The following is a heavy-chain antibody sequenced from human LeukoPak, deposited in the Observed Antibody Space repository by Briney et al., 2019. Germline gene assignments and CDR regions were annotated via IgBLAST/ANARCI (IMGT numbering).Heavy chain of an antibody. Sequence: SETLSLTCAVYGGSFSGYYWSWIRQPPGKGLEWIGEINHSGSTNYNPSLKSRVTISVDTSKNQFSPKLSSVTAADTAVYYCARAGRSGWYYWGQGTLVTVSS. CDR1: GGSFSGYY. V-gene: IGHV4-34*01. J-gene: IGHJ4*02. CDR3: ARAGRSGWYY. CDR2: INHSGST. D-gene: IGHD6-19*01.